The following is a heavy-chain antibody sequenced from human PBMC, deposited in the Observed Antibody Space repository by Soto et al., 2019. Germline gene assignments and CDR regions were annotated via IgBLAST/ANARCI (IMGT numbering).Heavy chain of an antibody. CDR2: INSDGSTI. V-gene: IGHV3-74*01. J-gene: IGHJ4*02. CDR1: GFTFSYHW. D-gene: IGHD1-26*01. CDR3: AKGPTYSGTYFPFDC. Sequence: GGSLRLSCATSGFTFSYHWMHWVRQGPGKGLVWVSSINSDGSTIRHADSVKGRFTISRDNAKNTLYLQMNSLRAEDTAVYSCAKGPTYSGTYFPFDCWGRGTLVTVSS.